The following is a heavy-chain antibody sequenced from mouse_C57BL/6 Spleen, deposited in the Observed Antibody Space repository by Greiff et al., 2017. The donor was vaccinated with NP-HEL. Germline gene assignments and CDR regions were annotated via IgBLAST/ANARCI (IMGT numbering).Heavy chain of an antibody. V-gene: IGHV1-69*01. CDR3: ASYYDYDGGPYAMDY. D-gene: IGHD2-4*01. CDR2: IDPSDSYT. CDR1: GYTFTSYW. J-gene: IGHJ4*01. Sequence: QVQLQQPGAELVMPGASVKLSCKASGYTFTSYWMHWVKQRPGQGLEWIGEIDPSDSYTNYNQKFKGKSTLTVDKSSSTAYMQLSSLTSEDSAVYDCASYYDYDGGPYAMDYWGQGTSVTVSS.